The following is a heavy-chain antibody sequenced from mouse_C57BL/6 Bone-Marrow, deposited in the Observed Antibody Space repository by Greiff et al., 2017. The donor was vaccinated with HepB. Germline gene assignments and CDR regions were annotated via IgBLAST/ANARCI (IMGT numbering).Heavy chain of an antibody. CDR2: IDPANGNT. CDR1: GFNIKNTY. V-gene: IGHV14-3*01. CDR3: ASPPYGSSYGYAMDY. Sequence: VQLQQSVAELVRPGASVKLSCTASGFNIKNTYMHWVKQRPEQGLEWIGRIDPANGNTKYAPKFQGKATITADTSSNTAYLQLRSLTSEDTAIYYCASPPYGSSYGYAMDYWGQGTSVTVSS. J-gene: IGHJ4*01. D-gene: IGHD1-1*01.